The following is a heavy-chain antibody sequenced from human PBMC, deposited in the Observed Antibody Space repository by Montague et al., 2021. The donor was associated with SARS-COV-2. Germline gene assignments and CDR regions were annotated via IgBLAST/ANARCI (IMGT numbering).Heavy chain of an antibody. D-gene: IGHD2-21*01. CDR1: GFIFSSYE. CDR3: ARDRDWDDWCGMDV. J-gene: IGHJ6*02. CDR2: ISSSGGGSTK. V-gene: IGHV3-48*03. Sequence: SLRLSFAASGFIFSSYEMNWVRQAPGKGLEWISYISSSGGGSTKHYTGSVKGRFTISRDNAKNSLYLQMNSLRVEDTAIYYCARDRDWDDWCGMDVWGQGTTVTVSS.